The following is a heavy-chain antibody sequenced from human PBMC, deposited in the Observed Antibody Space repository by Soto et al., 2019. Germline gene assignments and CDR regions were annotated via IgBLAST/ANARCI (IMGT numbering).Heavy chain of an antibody. CDR3: ARGVNSYGWADWFDP. Sequence: QVQLQESGPGLVRPSQTLSLTCIVSGGSISSGGNYWIWMRQHPGKGLEWIGYIYHTGYTYYNQSLTSSVALAVDTSTDHFFLKVNSVTAADTDVYYCARGVNSYGWADWFDPWGQGTLVAVSS. D-gene: IGHD5-18*01. V-gene: IGHV4-31*03. J-gene: IGHJ5*02. CDR1: GGSISSGGNY. CDR2: IYHTGYT.